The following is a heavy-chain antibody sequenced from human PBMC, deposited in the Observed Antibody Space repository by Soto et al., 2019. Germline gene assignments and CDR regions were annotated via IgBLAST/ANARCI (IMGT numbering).Heavy chain of an antibody. CDR2: FDPEDGET. J-gene: IGHJ5*02. CDR1: GYTLTELS. V-gene: IGHV1-24*01. Sequence: ASVKVSCKVSGYTLTELSMHWVRQAPGKGLEWMGGFDPEDGETIYAQKFQGRVTMTEDTSTDTAYMELSSLRSEDTAVYYCATASGASSCPENWFDPWGQGTLVTVSS. D-gene: IGHD6-19*01. CDR3: ATASGASSCPENWFDP.